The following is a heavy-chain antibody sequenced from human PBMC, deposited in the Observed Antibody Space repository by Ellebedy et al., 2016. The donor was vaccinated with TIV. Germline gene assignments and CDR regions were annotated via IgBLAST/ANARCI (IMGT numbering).Heavy chain of an antibody. V-gene: IGHV4-39*07. J-gene: IGHJ3*02. D-gene: IGHD3-16*02. Sequence: MPSETLFLTCTVSGGSXSSSSYYWGXLRLPPGKGLEWIGNIYYSGSTYYNPSLQSRVTISVDTSKNQFSLRLNSVTAADKDVYSCARIVRAKKAFDIWGQGTMVTVSS. CDR3: ARIVRAKKAFDI. CDR1: GGSXSSSSYY. CDR2: IYYSGST.